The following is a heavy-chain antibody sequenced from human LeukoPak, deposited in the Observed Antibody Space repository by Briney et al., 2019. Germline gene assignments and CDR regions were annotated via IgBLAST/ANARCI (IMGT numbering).Heavy chain of an antibody. CDR1: GFTFSTYE. J-gene: IGHJ4*02. CDR2: IKSKYDGGTT. CDR3: ATGGYYFDY. Sequence: GGSLRLSCAASGFTFSTYEMNWVRQAPGKGLEWVGRIKSKYDGGTTDYAAPVKGRFTISRDDSKNTVFLQMNSLKTEDTALYYCATGGYYFDYWGQGTLVTVSS. V-gene: IGHV3-15*01.